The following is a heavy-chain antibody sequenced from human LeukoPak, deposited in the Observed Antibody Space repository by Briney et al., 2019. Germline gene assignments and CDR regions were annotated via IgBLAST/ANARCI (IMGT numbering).Heavy chain of an antibody. CDR1: GGSISSYY. CDR2: IYYSGST. V-gene: IGHV4-59*08. Sequence: SETLSLTCTVSGGSISSYYWSWIRQPPGKGLEWIGYIYYSGSTYYNPSLKSRVTISVDTSKNQFSLKLSSVTAADTAVYYCASEGIAAADPLFDYWGQGTLVTVSS. D-gene: IGHD6-13*01. CDR3: ASEGIAAADPLFDY. J-gene: IGHJ4*02.